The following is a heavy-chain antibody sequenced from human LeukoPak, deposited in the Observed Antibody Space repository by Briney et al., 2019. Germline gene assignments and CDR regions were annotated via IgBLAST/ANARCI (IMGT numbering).Heavy chain of an antibody. V-gene: IGHV4-39*07. CDR3: ARGEGSGWFRGYYFDY. Sequence: SETLSLTCTVSGGSISSSSYYWGWIRQPPGKGLEWIGSIYYSGSTYYNPSLKSRVTISVDTSKNQFSLKLSSVTAADTAVYYCARGEGSGWFRGYYFDYWGQGTLVTVSS. CDR1: GGSISSSSYY. J-gene: IGHJ4*02. D-gene: IGHD6-19*01. CDR2: IYYSGST.